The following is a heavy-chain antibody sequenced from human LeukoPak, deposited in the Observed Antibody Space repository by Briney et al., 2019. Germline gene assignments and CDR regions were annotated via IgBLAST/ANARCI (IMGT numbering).Heavy chain of an antibody. J-gene: IGHJ4*02. V-gene: IGHV3-21*01. CDR2: ISSSNSYI. Sequence: GGSLRLSCAASGFTFSRYAMSWVRQAPGKGLEWVSSISSSNSYIYNADSVKGRFTISRDNAKHSLFLQMNSLRAEDTAVYYCARVFPGYSYGYLVDYWGQGTLVTVSS. CDR3: ARVFPGYSYGYLVDY. D-gene: IGHD5-18*01. CDR1: GFTFSRYA.